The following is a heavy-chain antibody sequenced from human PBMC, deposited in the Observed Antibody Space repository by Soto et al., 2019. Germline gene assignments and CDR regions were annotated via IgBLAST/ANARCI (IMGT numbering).Heavy chain of an antibody. CDR2: ISYDGSNK. J-gene: IGHJ6*02. CDR3: AKGRGTYYDFWSGYEGYGMDV. Sequence: GGSLRLSCAASGFTFSSYGMHWVRQAPGKGLEWVAVISYDGSNKYYADSVKGRFTISRDNSKDTLYLQMNSLRAEDTAVYYCAKGRGTYYDFWSGYEGYGMDVWGQGTTVTVSS. V-gene: IGHV3-30*18. CDR1: GFTFSSYG. D-gene: IGHD3-3*01.